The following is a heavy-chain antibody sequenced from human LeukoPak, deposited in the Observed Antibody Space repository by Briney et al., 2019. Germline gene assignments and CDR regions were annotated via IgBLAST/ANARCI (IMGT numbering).Heavy chain of an antibody. CDR1: GGSISSYY. J-gene: IGHJ1*01. CDR2: IYYSGST. Sequence: PSETLSLTCTVSGGSISSYYWSWIRQPPGKGLEWIGYIYYSGSTNYNPSLKSRVTISVDTSKNQFSLKLSCVAAADTAVYYCARSDSSGYSLMEHWGQGTLVTVSS. CDR3: ARSDSSGYSLMEH. V-gene: IGHV4-59*01. D-gene: IGHD3-22*01.